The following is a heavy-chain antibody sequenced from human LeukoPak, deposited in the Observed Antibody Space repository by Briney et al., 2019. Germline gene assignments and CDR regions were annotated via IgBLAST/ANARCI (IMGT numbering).Heavy chain of an antibody. D-gene: IGHD1-26*01. CDR2: INHSGST. J-gene: IGHJ4*02. Sequence: SETLSLTCAVYGGSFSGYYWSWIRQPRGKGLDWMGEINHSGSTNYNPSLKSRVTISVDTSKNQFSLNLSSVTAADTAVYYCARWEGGSYYDFDYWGQGTLVTVSS. CDR1: GGSFSGYY. CDR3: ARWEGGSYYDFDY. V-gene: IGHV4-34*01.